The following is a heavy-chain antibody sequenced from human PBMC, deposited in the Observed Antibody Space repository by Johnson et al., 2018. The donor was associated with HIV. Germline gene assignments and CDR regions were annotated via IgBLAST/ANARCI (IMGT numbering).Heavy chain of an antibody. CDR3: ARDSSTTDVAFDI. D-gene: IGHD1-14*01. V-gene: IGHV3-30*04. J-gene: IGHJ3*02. Sequence: QVQLVESGGGVVQPGRSLRLSCAASGFIFSSYAIHWVRQAPGKGLQWVAVIGFDGTNKYYADSLKGRFTISRDNAKNSLYLQMNSLRGEDTAVYYCARDSSTTDVAFDIWGQGTMVTVSS. CDR1: GFIFSSYA. CDR2: IGFDGTNK.